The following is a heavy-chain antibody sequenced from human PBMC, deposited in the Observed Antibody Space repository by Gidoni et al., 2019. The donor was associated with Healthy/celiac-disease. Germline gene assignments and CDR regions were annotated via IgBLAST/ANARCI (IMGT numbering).Heavy chain of an antibody. CDR2: IKQDGSEK. V-gene: IGHV3-7*03. J-gene: IGHJ4*02. CDR3: ARAPGPKGIVVVPAASDY. Sequence: FSSYWMSWVRQAPGKGLEWVANIKQDGSEKYYVDSVKGRFTISRDNAKNSLYLQMNSLRAEDTAVYYCARAPGPKGIVVVPAASDYWGQGTLVTVSS. CDR1: FSSYW. D-gene: IGHD2-2*01.